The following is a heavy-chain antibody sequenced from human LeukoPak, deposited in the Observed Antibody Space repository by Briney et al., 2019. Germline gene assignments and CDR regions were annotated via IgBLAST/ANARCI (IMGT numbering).Heavy chain of an antibody. CDR1: GGSISSGDYY. CDR2: IYYSGST. CDR3: ARLPNLFWSGYHYYYYMDV. D-gene: IGHD3-3*01. V-gene: IGHV4-30-4*08. Sequence: SQTLSLTCTVSGGSISSGDYYWSWIRQPPGKGLEWIGYIYYSGSTYYNPSLKSRVTISVDTSKNQFSLKLSSVTATDTAVYYCARLPNLFWSGYHYYYYMDVWGKGTTVTVSS. J-gene: IGHJ6*03.